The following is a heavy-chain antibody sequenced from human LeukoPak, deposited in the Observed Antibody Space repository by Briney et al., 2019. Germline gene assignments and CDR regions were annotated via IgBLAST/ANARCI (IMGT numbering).Heavy chain of an antibody. Sequence: GGSLRLSCAASGFTFSSYAMHWVRQAPGNRLEWVAVISYDGSNKYYADSVKGRFTISRDNSKNTLYLQMNSLRAEDTAVYYCARDEDYYDSSGYFSPLSFDYWGQGTLVTVSS. V-gene: IGHV3-30-3*01. CDR3: ARDEDYYDSSGYFSPLSFDY. D-gene: IGHD3-22*01. J-gene: IGHJ4*02. CDR2: ISYDGSNK. CDR1: GFTFSSYA.